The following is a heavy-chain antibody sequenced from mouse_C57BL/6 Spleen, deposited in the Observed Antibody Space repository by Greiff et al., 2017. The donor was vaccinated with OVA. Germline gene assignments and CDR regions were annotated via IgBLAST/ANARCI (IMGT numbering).Heavy chain of an antibody. J-gene: IGHJ1*03. CDR3: ARQRRVPWYFDV. D-gene: IGHD2-14*01. V-gene: IGHV2-6-1*01. CDR2: IWSDGST. CDR1: GFSLTSYG. Sequence: QVQLKESGPGLVAPSQSLSITCTVSGFSLTSYGVHWVRQPPGKGLEWLVVIWSDGSTTYNSAPISRLSISTDNSKSQVFLQMNRLQTDDTAKYYCARQRRVPWYFDVWGTGTTVTVSS.